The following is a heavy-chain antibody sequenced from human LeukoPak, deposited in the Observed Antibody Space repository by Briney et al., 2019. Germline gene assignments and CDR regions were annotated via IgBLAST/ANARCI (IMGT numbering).Heavy chain of an antibody. V-gene: IGHV3-74*01. CDR2: INSDGSGT. J-gene: IGHJ4*02. D-gene: IGHD3-9*01. CDR3: ARDTYDILTGVHFDY. Sequence: PGGSLRLSCAASGFTFNSYWMHWVRQAPGKGLVWVSRINSDGSGTSDADFVKGRFTISRDNAKKSLYLQMNSLRAGDTAVYYCARDTYDILTGVHFDYWGQGTLVTVSS. CDR1: GFTFNSYW.